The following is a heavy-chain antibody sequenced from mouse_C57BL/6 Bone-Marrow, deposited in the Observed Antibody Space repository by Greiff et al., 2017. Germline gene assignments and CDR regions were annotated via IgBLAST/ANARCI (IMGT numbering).Heavy chain of an antibody. CDR3: ARSGLRRTEYYIDY. Sequence: QVQLQQSGAELVRPGTSVKMSCKASGYTFTNYWIGWAKQRPGHGLEWIGDIYPGGGYTNYNEKFKGKVTLTADKSSSTAYMQFSSLTSEDSAIYYCARSGLRRTEYYIDYWGQGTTLTVSS. CDR1: GYTFTNYW. D-gene: IGHD2-4*01. J-gene: IGHJ2*01. CDR2: IYPGGGYT. V-gene: IGHV1-63*01.